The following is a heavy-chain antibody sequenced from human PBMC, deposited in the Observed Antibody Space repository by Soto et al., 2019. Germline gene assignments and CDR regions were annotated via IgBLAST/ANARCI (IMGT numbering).Heavy chain of an antibody. V-gene: IGHV1-3*01. Sequence: ASVKVSCKASGYTFTSYAMHWVRQAPGQRLEWMGWINAGNGNTKYSQKFQGRVTITRDTSASTAYMELSSLRSEDTAVYYCARVPVYYDSKPNPFDYWGQGTLVTVSS. J-gene: IGHJ4*02. CDR2: INAGNGNT. CDR3: ARVPVYYDSKPNPFDY. CDR1: GYTFTSYA. D-gene: IGHD3-22*01.